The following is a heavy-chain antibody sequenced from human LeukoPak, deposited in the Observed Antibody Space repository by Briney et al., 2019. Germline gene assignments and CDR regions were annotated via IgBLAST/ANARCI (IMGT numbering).Heavy chain of an antibody. V-gene: IGHV1-18*01. Sequence: ASVKVSCKASGYTFTSYGISWVRQAPGQGLEWKGWISAYNGNTNYAQKLQGRATMTTDTSTSTAYMELRSLRSDDTAVYYCARHGLRFKVVVVPAAISWFDPWGQGTLVTVSS. CDR1: GYTFTSYG. CDR3: ARHGLRFKVVVVPAAISWFDP. J-gene: IGHJ5*02. D-gene: IGHD2-2*02. CDR2: ISAYNGNT.